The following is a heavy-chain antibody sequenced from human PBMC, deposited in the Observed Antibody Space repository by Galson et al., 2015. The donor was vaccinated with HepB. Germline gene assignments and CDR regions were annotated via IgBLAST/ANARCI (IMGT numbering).Heavy chain of an antibody. D-gene: IGHD1-14*01. V-gene: IGHV3-30*18. Sequence: SLRLSCAASGFTFSSYAMHWVRQAPGKGLEWVAVISYDGSNKNYVDSVKGRFTISRDNSKNTLYLQMNSLRTEDTAVYYCAKDRGGHYREEGYFDSWGQGTLVTVSS. CDR2: ISYDGSNK. J-gene: IGHJ4*02. CDR3: AKDRGGHYREEGYFDS. CDR1: GFTFSSYA.